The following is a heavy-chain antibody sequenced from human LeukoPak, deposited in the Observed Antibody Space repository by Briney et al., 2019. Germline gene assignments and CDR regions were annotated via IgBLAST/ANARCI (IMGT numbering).Heavy chain of an antibody. CDR3: ATSRTIFGVVRSFYP. CDR2: IIPILGIA. V-gene: IGHV1-69*02. J-gene: IGHJ5*02. Sequence: ASVKVSCKASGGTFSSYTISWVRQAPGQGLEWMGRIIPILGIANYAQKFQGRVTITADKSTSTAYMELSSLRSEDTAVYYCATSRTIFGVVRSFYPWGQGTLVTVSS. D-gene: IGHD3-3*01. CDR1: GGTFSSYT.